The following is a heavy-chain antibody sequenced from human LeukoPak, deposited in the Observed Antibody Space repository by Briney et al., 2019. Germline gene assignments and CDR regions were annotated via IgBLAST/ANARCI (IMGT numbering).Heavy chain of an antibody. CDR1: GFTFSTYS. V-gene: IGHV3-48*02. J-gene: IGHJ4*02. CDR3: ARRPPPIAAATTDY. CDR2: ISSSSSTI. Sequence: GGSLRLSCVASGFTFSTYSMTWVRQAPGKGLEWVSYISSSSSTIYYTGSVKGRFTISRDNAKNSVYLHMNSLRDEDTAVYYCARRPPPIAAATTDYWGQGTLVTVSS. D-gene: IGHD6-13*01.